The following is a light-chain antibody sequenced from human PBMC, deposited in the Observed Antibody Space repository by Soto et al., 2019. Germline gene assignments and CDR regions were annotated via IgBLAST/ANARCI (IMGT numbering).Light chain of an antibody. J-gene: IGLJ1*01. Sequence: QSALTQPASVSGSPGQSITISCTGTSSDIGAYNSVSWYQQHPVKAPKLMLYEVSNRPPGVANRLSASKSGNTASLPISGIQAEDEADYDCSSRTTTNPYVFGTGTKVTVL. CDR1: SSDIGAYNS. CDR3: SSRTTTNPYV. V-gene: IGLV2-14*01. CDR2: EVS.